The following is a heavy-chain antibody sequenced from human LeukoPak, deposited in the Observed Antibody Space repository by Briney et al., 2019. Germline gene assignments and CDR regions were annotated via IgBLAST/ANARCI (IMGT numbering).Heavy chain of an antibody. V-gene: IGHV1-2*02. CDR1: GYTFTGYY. CDR2: INPNSGGT. CDR3: ARDLGITIFGVVMPFDY. D-gene: IGHD3-3*01. Sequence: ASVKVSCKASGYTFTGYYMHWVRQAPGQGLEWMGWINPNSGGTNYAQKFQGRVTTTRDTSISTAYMELSRLRSDDTAVYYCARDLGITIFGVVMPFDYWGQGTLVTVSS. J-gene: IGHJ4*02.